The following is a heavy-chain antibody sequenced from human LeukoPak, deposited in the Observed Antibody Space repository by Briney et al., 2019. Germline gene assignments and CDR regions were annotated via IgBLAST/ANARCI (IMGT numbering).Heavy chain of an antibody. J-gene: IGHJ4*01. CDR1: GYTFTGYY. CDR3: ATGGGLKYYYGSGSYDY. CDR2: IIPILGIA. D-gene: IGHD3-10*01. Sequence: ASVKVSCKASGYTFTGYYMHWVRQAPGQGLEWMGRIIPILGIANYAQKFQGRVTITADKSTSTAYMELSSLRSEDTAVYYCATGGGLKYYYGSGSYDYWGQGTLVTVSS. V-gene: IGHV1-69*02.